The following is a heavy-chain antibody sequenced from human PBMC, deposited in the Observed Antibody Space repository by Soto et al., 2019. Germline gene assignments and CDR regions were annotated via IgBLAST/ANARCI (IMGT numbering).Heavy chain of an antibody. CDR1: GGTFSSYA. CDR3: ARKGLGLDY. Sequence: SVKVSCNASGGTFSSYAISWVRQAPGQGLEWMGGIIPIFGTANYAQKFQGRVTITADESTSTAYMELSSLRSEDTAVYYCARKGLGLDYWGQGTLVTVSS. V-gene: IGHV1-69*13. J-gene: IGHJ4*02. CDR2: IIPIFGTA.